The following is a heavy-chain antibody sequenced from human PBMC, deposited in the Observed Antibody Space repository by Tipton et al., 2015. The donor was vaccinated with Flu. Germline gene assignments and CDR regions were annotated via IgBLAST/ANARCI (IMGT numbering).Heavy chain of an antibody. CDR1: GASITNYY. CDR3: AGNKGTGYEDF. D-gene: IGHD1-1*01. J-gene: IGHJ4*02. V-gene: IGHV4-59*01. CDR2: TSYSGNT. Sequence: TLSLTCTVSGASITNYYWTWIRQPPGKPLEWIGYTSYSGNTNFNPSLRSRVSMSVDASKSQFSLKMTSLSAADTATYFCAGNKGTGYEDFWGQGTLVTVSS.